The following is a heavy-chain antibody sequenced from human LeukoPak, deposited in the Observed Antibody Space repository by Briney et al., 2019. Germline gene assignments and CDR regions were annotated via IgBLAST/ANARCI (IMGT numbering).Heavy chain of an antibody. Sequence: GGSLRLSCAASGFTSSNYAIHWGRQAPGKGLEWVAFISDDGSRQHYADSVKGRFTISRDNSKNTLNLQMNSLRAEDTAVYYCVKDRTGTYTLDYWGQGTLVTVSS. D-gene: IGHD3-10*01. CDR1: GFTSSNYA. J-gene: IGHJ4*02. CDR2: ISDDGSRQ. CDR3: VKDRTGTYTLDY. V-gene: IGHV3-30-3*02.